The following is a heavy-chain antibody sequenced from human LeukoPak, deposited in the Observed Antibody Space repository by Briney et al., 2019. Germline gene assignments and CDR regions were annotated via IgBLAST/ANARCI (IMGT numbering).Heavy chain of an antibody. CDR2: INQDGSKE. J-gene: IGHJ4*02. CDR3: ARGFRDY. V-gene: IGHV3-7*01. Sequence: GGSLRLSCAASGFTFSNYWMTWVRQAPGKGLEWVAHINQDGSKEYYMDSVKARFTISRDNAKNSLSLQMNSLRAEDTAVYYCARGFRDYWGQGILVTVSS. CDR1: GFTFSNYW.